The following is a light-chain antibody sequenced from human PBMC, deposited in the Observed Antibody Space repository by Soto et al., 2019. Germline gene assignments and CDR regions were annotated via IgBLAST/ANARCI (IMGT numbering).Light chain of an antibody. CDR1: QSVSSIY. CDR2: GAS. CDR3: QLYGSSPRT. J-gene: IGKJ1*01. V-gene: IGKV3-20*01. Sequence: EIVLTQSPGTLSLSPGERATLSCRASQSVSSIYLAWYQQKPGQAPRLLIYGASSRATGIPDRFSGSGSGTDFTLTISRLEPEDFAVYYCQLYGSSPRTFGQGTKVDIK.